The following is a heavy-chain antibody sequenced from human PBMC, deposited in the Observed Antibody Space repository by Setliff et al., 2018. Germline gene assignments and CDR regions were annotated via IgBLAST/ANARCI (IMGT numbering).Heavy chain of an antibody. Sequence: SETLSLTCAVSGASISSGPYYWTWIRQPAGKGLEWVGRLHTSGTTTYNLSLKSRVTMSMDKADNQFSLRVTSVTAADTAVYFCARDNTIVGATDYWGQGILVTAPQ. D-gene: IGHD1-26*01. CDR3: ARDNTIVGATDY. V-gene: IGHV4-61*02. CDR1: GASISSGPYY. CDR2: LHTSGTT. J-gene: IGHJ4*02.